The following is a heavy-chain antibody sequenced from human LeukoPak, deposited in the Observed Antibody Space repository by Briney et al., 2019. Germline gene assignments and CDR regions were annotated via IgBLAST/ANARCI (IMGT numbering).Heavy chain of an antibody. J-gene: IGHJ1*01. CDR2: IKSKTDGGKT. CDR1: GITFRNAW. CDR3: TTVRGSSWQYFQH. V-gene: IGHV3-15*01. Sequence: GGSLRLSCAASGITFRNAWMSWVPQAPGKGLECVGRIKSKTDGGKTDYAAPVKGRFTISRDDSKNTVYLQMNSLKTEDTAVYYCTTVRGSSWQYFQHWGQGTLVTVSS. D-gene: IGHD6-13*01.